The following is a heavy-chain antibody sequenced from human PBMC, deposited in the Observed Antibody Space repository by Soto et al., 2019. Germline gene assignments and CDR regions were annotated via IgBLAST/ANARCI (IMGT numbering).Heavy chain of an antibody. V-gene: IGHV1-69*06. Sequence: ASVKVSCKASGGAFGSDAITWVRQAPGQGLEWVGRIIPIFGTTNYAQNLQGRVTISADKSTLTSYMELHSLTSDDTALYYCARDRTDSGYYTNWLDPWGQGTQVTVSS. CDR2: IIPIFGTT. D-gene: IGHD3-22*01. CDR3: ARDRTDSGYYTNWLDP. J-gene: IGHJ5*02. CDR1: GGAFGSDA.